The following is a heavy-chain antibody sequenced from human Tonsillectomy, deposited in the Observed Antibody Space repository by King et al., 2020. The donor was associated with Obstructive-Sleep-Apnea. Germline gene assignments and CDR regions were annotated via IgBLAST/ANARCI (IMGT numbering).Heavy chain of an antibody. CDR3: ARERDVTAIFDY. CDR1: GFTFSSYG. Sequence: VQLVESGGGVVQPGRSLRLSCAASGFTFSSYGMHWVRQAPGKGLEWVAVIWYDGSNKYYADSVKGRLTISRDNSKNTLYLQMNSLRAEDTAVYYCARERDVTAIFDYWGQGTLVTVSS. J-gene: IGHJ4*02. V-gene: IGHV3-33*01. CDR2: IWYDGSNK. D-gene: IGHD2-21*02.